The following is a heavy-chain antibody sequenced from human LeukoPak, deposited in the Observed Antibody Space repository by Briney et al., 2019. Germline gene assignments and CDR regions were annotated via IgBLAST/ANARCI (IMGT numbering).Heavy chain of an antibody. CDR2: ISSSSSYI. J-gene: IGHJ4*02. Sequence: PGGSLRLSCAASGFTFSSYSMKWVRQAPGKVLEWVSSISSSSSYIYYADSVKGRFTISRDNAKNTLYLQMNSLRAEDTAVYYCARDRYRSGWYDYWRKGTLVTVSS. D-gene: IGHD6-19*01. CDR1: GFTFSSYS. V-gene: IGHV3-21*01. CDR3: ARDRYRSGWYDY.